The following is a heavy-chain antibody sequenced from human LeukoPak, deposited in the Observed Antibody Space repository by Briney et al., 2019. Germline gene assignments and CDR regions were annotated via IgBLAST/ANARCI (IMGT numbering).Heavy chain of an antibody. CDR3: ARGLAAAGKDFQH. Sequence: SETLSLTCAVYGGSFSGYYWSWIRQPPGKGLEWIGEINHSGSTNYNPSLKSRVTISVDTSKNQFSPKLSSVTAADTAVYYCARGLAAAGKDFQHWGQGTLVTVSS. CDR1: GGSFSGYY. D-gene: IGHD6-13*01. V-gene: IGHV4-34*01. J-gene: IGHJ1*01. CDR2: INHSGST.